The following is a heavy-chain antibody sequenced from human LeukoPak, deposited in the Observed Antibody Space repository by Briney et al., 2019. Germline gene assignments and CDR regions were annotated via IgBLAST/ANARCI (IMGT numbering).Heavy chain of an antibody. J-gene: IGHJ4*02. D-gene: IGHD3-22*01. Sequence: ASVKVCCKASGYTFTSYYMHWVRQAPGQGLEWMGIINPSGGSTSYAQKFQGRVTMTRDTSTSTVYMELSSLRSEDTAVYYCARAIHYYYDSSLSLDYWGQGTLVTVSS. CDR1: GYTFTSYY. CDR2: INPSGGST. V-gene: IGHV1-46*01. CDR3: ARAIHYYYDSSLSLDY.